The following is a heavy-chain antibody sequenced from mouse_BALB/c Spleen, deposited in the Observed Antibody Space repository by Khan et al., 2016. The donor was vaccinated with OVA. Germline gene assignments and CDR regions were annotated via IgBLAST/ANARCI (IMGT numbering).Heavy chain of an antibody. J-gene: IGHJ2*01. CDR1: GYIFTTHW. D-gene: IGHD3-3*01. CDR2: INPDTGFT. CDR3: TRRAGTDY. Sequence: QVQLKQSGAELAKPGASVKMSCKASGYIFTTHWIHWIKQRPGQGLEWIGYINPDTGFTEDNQNFKGKATLTVDKSSSTAYIQLNSLTSEDSAVYYCTRRAGTDYWGQGTTLTVSS. V-gene: IGHV1-7*01.